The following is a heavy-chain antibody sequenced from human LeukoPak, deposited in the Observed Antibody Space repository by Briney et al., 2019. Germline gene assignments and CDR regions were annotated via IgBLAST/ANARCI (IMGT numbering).Heavy chain of an antibody. CDR3: AKDKFTMVRGVFDY. D-gene: IGHD3-10*01. CDR2: INRDGSEK. V-gene: IGHV3-7*03. Sequence: PGGSLRLSCAASEFTFSNYWMTWVRQTPGKGLEWVANINRDGSEKYYVDSVKGRFTISRDNARSSLYLQMNSLRAEDTAVYYCAKDKFTMVRGVFDYWGQGTLVTVSS. CDR1: EFTFSNYW. J-gene: IGHJ4*02.